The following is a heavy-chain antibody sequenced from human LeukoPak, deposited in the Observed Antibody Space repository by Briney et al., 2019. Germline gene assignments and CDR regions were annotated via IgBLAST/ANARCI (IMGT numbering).Heavy chain of an antibody. Sequence: PGESLRLSCAASGFTFSNYAMTWVRQAPGKGLEWVSGITDTGFATFYADSVRVRLTISRENSRNTLYLQMDSLRAEDTAVYYCARAGFCSTTTCYNPFDDWGQGTLVTVSS. CDR1: GFTFSNYA. J-gene: IGHJ4*02. D-gene: IGHD2-2*01. CDR2: ITDTGFAT. V-gene: IGHV3-23*01. CDR3: ARAGFCSTTTCYNPFDD.